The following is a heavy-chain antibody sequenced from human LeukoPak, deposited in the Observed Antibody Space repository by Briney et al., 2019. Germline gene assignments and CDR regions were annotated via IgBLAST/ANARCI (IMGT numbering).Heavy chain of an antibody. CDR3: AKLYSSSSPFDY. Sequence: GRSLRLTSAAYGFTFSSYGMHWFRQAPDKGLKSAAVISYDGTNKYYADSVKSRFTISRDNSKNTLYLQMNSLRAEDTAVYYCAKLYSSSSPFDYWGQGTLVTVSS. CDR2: ISYDGTNK. D-gene: IGHD6-13*01. J-gene: IGHJ4*02. CDR1: GFTFSSYG. V-gene: IGHV3-30*18.